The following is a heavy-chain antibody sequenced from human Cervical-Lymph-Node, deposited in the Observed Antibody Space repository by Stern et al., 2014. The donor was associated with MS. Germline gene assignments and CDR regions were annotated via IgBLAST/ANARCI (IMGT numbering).Heavy chain of an antibody. V-gene: IGHV1-18*04. D-gene: IGHD3-22*01. CDR3: ARDGIYYDNSGFRFDY. J-gene: IGHJ4*02. Sequence: VQLVESGAEVKKPGASVKVSCKASGYTFTSYGISWVRQAPGQGLEWMGGISAYNGNTNDAQTLQGRVPMTTDTSTSTAYMELRSLRTDDTAVYYCARDGIYYDNSGFRFDYWGQGTLVTVSS. CDR2: ISAYNGNT. CDR1: GYTFTSYG.